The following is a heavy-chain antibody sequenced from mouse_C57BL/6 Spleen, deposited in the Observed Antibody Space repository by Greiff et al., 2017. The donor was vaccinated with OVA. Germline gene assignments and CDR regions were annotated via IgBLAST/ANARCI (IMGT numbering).Heavy chain of an antibody. CDR1: GFSLTSYG. V-gene: IGHV2-6-1*01. CDR3: ARHDGYSYAMDY. D-gene: IGHD2-3*01. Sequence: VKLMESGPGLVAPSQSLSITCTVSGFSLTSYGVHWVRQPPGKGLEWLVVIWSDGSTTYNSAPKSRLSISKDNSKSQIFLKMNSLQTDDTAMYYCARHDGYSYAMDYWGQGTSVTVSS. J-gene: IGHJ4*01. CDR2: IWSDGST.